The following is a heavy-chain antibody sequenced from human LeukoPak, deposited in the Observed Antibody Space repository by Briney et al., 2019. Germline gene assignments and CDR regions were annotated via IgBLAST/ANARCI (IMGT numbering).Heavy chain of an antibody. J-gene: IGHJ3*02. CDR2: ISGSGGST. CDR1: GCTFSSYA. V-gene: IGHV3-23*01. Sequence: GGSLRLSCAASGCTFSSYARSWVRQAPGKGLEWVSAISGSGGSTYYADSVKGRFTISRDNSKNTLYLQMNSLRAEDTAVYYCAKDLARYYYDSSGSDAFDIWGQGTMVTVSS. D-gene: IGHD3-22*01. CDR3: AKDLARYYYDSSGSDAFDI.